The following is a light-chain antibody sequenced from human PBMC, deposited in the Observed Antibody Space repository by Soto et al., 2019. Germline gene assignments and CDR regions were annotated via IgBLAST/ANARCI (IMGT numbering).Light chain of an antibody. Sequence: DVVMTQPPLSLSVIPGQPASISCRSSQSPVTSDGNTYLNWFHQRPGQSPRRLIYKISNRDSGVPDRFIGSGSGTEFTLKISRVEAEDVGIYYCMQGTSWPYTFGQGTKLEI. J-gene: IGKJ2*01. V-gene: IGKV2-30*01. CDR1: QSPVTSDGNTY. CDR2: KIS. CDR3: MQGTSWPYT.